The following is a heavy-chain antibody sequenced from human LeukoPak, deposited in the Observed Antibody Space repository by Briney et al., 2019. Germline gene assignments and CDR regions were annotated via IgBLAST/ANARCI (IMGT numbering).Heavy chain of an antibody. CDR1: GYTFTSYG. CDR2: IIAYNGNT. V-gene: IGHV1-18*01. J-gene: IGHJ5*02. CDR3: ARDKKVITSKAWFDP. Sequence: ASVKVPCKASGYTFTSYGISWVRQAPGQGLEWMGWIIAYNGNTNYAQKLQGRVTMTTDTSTSTAYMELRSLRSDDTAVYYCARDKKVITSKAWFDPWGQGTLVTVSS. D-gene: IGHD3-22*01.